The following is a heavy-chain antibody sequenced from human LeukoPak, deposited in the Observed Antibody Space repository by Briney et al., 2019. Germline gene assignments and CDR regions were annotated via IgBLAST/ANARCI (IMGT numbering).Heavy chain of an antibody. CDR3: ARDPRAGNYYYYGMDV. CDR1: GFTLSSYW. Sequence: PGGSLRLSCAASGFTLSSYWMSWVRQAPGKGLEWVANIKQDGSEKYYVDSVKGRFTISRDNAKNSLYLQMNSLRAEDTAVYYCARDPRAGNYYYYGMDVWGQGTTVTVSS. J-gene: IGHJ6*02. D-gene: IGHD1-26*01. CDR2: IKQDGSEK. V-gene: IGHV3-7*01.